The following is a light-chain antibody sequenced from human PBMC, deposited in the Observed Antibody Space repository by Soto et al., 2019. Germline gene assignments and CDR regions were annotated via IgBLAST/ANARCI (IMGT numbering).Light chain of an antibody. CDR2: SNN. CDR1: SSNIGSNT. CDR3: AAWDDSLNGYV. J-gene: IGLJ1*01. Sequence: QSVLTQPPSASGTPGQRVTISCSGSSSNIGSNTVNWYQQLPGTAPKLLIYSNNQRPSGVPDRFSGSKSGTSASLAISGLQSEDEADYYSAAWDDSLNGYVFGTVTKVTVL. V-gene: IGLV1-44*01.